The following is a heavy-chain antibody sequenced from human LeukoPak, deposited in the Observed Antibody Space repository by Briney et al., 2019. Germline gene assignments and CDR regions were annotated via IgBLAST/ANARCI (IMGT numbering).Heavy chain of an antibody. D-gene: IGHD4-17*01. CDR2: IKGDGSQT. V-gene: IGHV3-7*01. J-gene: IGHJ4*02. CDR3: ARAYGDYSYFDY. CDR1: GFTFSNYW. Sequence: PGGSLRLSCVASGFTFSNYWMNWVRQAPGKGLEWMGNIKGDGSQTFHVDSVKGRFTISRDNAKNSLYLQMNSLRAEDTAVYYCARAYGDYSYFDYWGQGTLVTVSS.